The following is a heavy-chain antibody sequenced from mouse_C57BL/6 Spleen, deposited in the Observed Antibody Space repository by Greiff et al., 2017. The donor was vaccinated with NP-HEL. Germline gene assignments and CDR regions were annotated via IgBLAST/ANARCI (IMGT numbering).Heavy chain of an antibody. CDR3: ARYYGSSHWYFEV. CDR2: IYPRSGNT. V-gene: IGHV1-81*01. Sequence: VQLQESGAELARPGASVKLSCKASGYTFTSYGISWVKQSTGQGLEWIGEIYPRSGNTYYNEKFKGKATLTADKSSSTAYMELRSLTSEDSSVYVCARYYGSSHWYFEVWGTGTTVTDAS. D-gene: IGHD1-1*01. J-gene: IGHJ1*03. CDR1: GYTFTSYG.